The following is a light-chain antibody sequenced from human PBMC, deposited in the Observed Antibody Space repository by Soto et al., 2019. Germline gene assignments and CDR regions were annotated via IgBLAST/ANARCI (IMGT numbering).Light chain of an antibody. V-gene: IGKV3-15*01. J-gene: IGKJ5*01. CDR1: QSLTNN. CDR3: QQYKNWPL. CDR2: GAS. Sequence: EIVVTQSPGTRSLLPGERATLSYRASQSLTNNYFAWYQQKPGRALRLLIDGASTRATGIPVRFSGSGFGTEFTLTISSLQSEDFAVYYCQQYKNWPLFGQGTRLEIK.